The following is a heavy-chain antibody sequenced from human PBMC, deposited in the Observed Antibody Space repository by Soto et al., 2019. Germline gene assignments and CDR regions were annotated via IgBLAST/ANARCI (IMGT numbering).Heavy chain of an antibody. D-gene: IGHD3-10*01. J-gene: IGHJ6*02. V-gene: IGHV3-30-3*01. CDR3: VREVVGESYYGMDV. CDR2: ISYDGSNK. CDR1: GFTFSSYA. Sequence: QVQLVESGGGVVQPGRSLRLSCAASGFTFSSYAMHWVRQAPGKGLEWVAVISYDGSNKYYADSVKGRFTISRDNSKNTLYLQMNSLRAEDTAVYYCVREVVGESYYGMDVWGQGTTVTVSS.